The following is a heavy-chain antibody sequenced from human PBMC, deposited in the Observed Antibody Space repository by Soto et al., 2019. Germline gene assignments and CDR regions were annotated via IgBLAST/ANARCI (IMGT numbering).Heavy chain of an antibody. Sequence: PSETLSLTCTVSGASISRYYWSWIRQSPGKGLEWIGYLYNTGSTIYNPSLKSRVTISVDTSKNQFSLKMNSVTAADTAVYYCARDREWELLWYWGQGTLVTVSS. CDR2: LYNTGST. CDR1: GASISRYY. D-gene: IGHD1-26*01. CDR3: ARDREWELLWY. J-gene: IGHJ4*02. V-gene: IGHV4-59*01.